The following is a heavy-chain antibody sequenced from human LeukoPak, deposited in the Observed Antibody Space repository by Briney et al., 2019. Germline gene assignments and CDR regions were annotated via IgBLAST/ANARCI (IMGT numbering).Heavy chain of an antibody. D-gene: IGHD5-18*01. CDR3: ARGVPGIQIWLRKGRFDY. CDR2: INHSGST. V-gene: IGHV4-34*01. Sequence: SETLSLTCAVYGGSFSGYYWSWIRQPPGKGLEWTGEINHSGSTNYNPSLKSRLTISVDTSKNQFSLKLSSVTAADTAVYYCARGVPGIQIWLRKGRFDYWGQGTLVTVSS. CDR1: GGSFSGYY. J-gene: IGHJ4*02.